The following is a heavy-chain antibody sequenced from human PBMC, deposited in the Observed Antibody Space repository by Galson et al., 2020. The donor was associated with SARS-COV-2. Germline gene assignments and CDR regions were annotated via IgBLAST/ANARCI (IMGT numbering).Heavy chain of an antibody. V-gene: IGHV4-34*01. CDR2: INHSGVT. J-gene: IGHJ3*01. Sequence: SETLSLTCAVYGGSFSGYCWTWIRQPPGKGLQWIGEINHSGVTTYNPSLKSRVSMSVDTSKNQFSLRLSSVTAADTAVYYCARAPDVDVLSGSYADGLDSWGRGTMVTVSS. CDR1: GGSFSGYC. CDR3: ARAPDVDVLSGSYADGLDS. D-gene: IGHD3-3*01.